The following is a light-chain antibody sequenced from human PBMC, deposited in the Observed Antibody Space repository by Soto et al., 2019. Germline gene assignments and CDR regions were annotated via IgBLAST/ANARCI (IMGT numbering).Light chain of an antibody. Sequence: EVVLTQSPDTLSLSPGERATLSCRASQSISSDHLAWYQQKPGQAPRLLISGASSRATGIPDRFTGSGSGTDFTLTISRLEPEDFAVYYCQQYGSSPRTFGQGTKVDIK. V-gene: IGKV3-20*01. CDR2: GAS. CDR3: QQYGSSPRT. J-gene: IGKJ1*01. CDR1: QSISSDH.